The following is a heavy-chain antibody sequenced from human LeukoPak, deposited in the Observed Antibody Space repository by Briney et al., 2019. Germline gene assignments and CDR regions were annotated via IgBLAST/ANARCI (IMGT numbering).Heavy chain of an antibody. V-gene: IGHV3-15*01. J-gene: IGHJ4*02. CDR1: GFTFSDAW. CDR3: AREVSGAHPY. D-gene: IGHD1-26*01. CDR2: IKSKTNGGTT. Sequence: PGGSLRLSCAASGFTFSDAWVTWLRQAPGKELEWVGLIKSKTNGGTTHYAAPVKGRFTLSRDDSKSTLFLQMNSLETEDTAVYYCAREVSGAHPYWGQGTLVTVSS.